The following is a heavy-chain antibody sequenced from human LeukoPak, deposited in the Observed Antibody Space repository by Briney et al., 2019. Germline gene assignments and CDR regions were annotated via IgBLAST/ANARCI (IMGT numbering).Heavy chain of an antibody. CDR1: GGSISSYY. CDR2: INHSGST. D-gene: IGHD4-17*01. CDR3: ARFPSYGDSNFDY. J-gene: IGHJ4*02. Sequence: SETLSLTCTVSGGSISSYYWSWIRQPPGKGLEWIGEINHSGSTNYNPSLKSRVTISVDTSKNQFPLKLSSVTAADTAVYYCARFPSYGDSNFDYWGQGTRVTVSS. V-gene: IGHV4-34*01.